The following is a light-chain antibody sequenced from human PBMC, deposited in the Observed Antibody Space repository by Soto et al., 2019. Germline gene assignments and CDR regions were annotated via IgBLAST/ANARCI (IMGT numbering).Light chain of an antibody. CDR2: EVS. J-gene: IGLJ1*01. V-gene: IGLV2-14*01. CDR3: SSYTNSSPYV. CDR1: SSDVGVYDY. Sequence: QSVLTQPASVSGSPGQSITISCIGTSSDVGVYDYVSWYQHRPGKAPKLLIYEVSNRPSGVSNRFSGSKSGNTASLTISGLQAEDEADYYCSSYTNSSPYVFGTGTKVTVL.